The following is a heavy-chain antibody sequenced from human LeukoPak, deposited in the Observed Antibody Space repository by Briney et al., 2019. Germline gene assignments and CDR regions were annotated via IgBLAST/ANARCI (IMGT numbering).Heavy chain of an antibody. Sequence: GSLRLSCAASGFTFNNYWMSWVRQPPGKGLEWIGEINHSGSTNYNPSLKSRITISVDTSKNQFSLKLRSVTAADTAVYYCARAVVRGLPITGYWGQGTLVTVSS. CDR2: INHSGST. J-gene: IGHJ4*02. CDR1: GFTFNNYW. D-gene: IGHD3-10*01. V-gene: IGHV4-34*01. CDR3: ARAVVRGLPITGY.